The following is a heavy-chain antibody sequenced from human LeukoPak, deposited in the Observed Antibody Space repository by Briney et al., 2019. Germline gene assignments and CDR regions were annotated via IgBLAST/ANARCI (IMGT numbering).Heavy chain of an antibody. CDR2: LYSGGDT. CDR3: AKAQTGSGIYYYFDY. Sequence: GGSLRLSCAASGFTVSSNYMSWVRQAPGKGLEWVSVLYSGGDTFYADSVKGRFTISRHISKNTLYLHMNSLRAEDTAVYYCAKAQTGSGIYYYFDYWGQGTLVTVSS. D-gene: IGHD3-10*01. J-gene: IGHJ4*02. CDR1: GFTVSSNY. V-gene: IGHV3-53*04.